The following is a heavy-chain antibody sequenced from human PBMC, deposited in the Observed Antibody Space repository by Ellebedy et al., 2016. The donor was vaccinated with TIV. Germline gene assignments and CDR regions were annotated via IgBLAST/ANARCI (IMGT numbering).Heavy chain of an antibody. V-gene: IGHV3-33*08. CDR2: IWYDGSNK. J-gene: IGHJ4*02. CDR3: ARANYDYGSNLDY. D-gene: IGHD4-23*01. CDR1: GFSFSNFW. Sequence: PGGPLRLSCAARGFSFSNFWMSWVRQAPGKGLEWVAVIWYDGSNKYYADSVKGRFTISRDNSKNTLYLQMNSLRAEDTAVYYCARANYDYGSNLDYWGQGTLVTVSS.